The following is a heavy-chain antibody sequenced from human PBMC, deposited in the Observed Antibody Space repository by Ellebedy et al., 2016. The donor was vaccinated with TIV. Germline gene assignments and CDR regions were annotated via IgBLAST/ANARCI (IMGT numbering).Heavy chain of an antibody. Sequence: GESLKISCAASGFTFSSYAMHWVRQAPGKGLEWVAVISYDGSNKYYADSVKGRFTISRDNSKNTLYLQMNSLRAEDTAVYYCARESTRIAVAGTSFDYWGQGTLVTVSS. CDR3: ARESTRIAVAGTSFDY. CDR2: ISYDGSNK. V-gene: IGHV3-30-3*01. CDR1: GFTFSSYA. J-gene: IGHJ4*02. D-gene: IGHD6-19*01.